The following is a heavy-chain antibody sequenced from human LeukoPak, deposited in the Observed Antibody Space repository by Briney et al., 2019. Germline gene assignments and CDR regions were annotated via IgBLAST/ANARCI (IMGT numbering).Heavy chain of an antibody. Sequence: ASVKVSCKASGYTFTSYYMHWVRQAPGQGLEWMGIINPSGGSTSYAQKFQGRVTMTRDMSTSTVYMELSSLRSEDTAVYYCARRRVETRHCSGGSCYSGWFDPWGQGTLVTVSS. V-gene: IGHV1-46*01. D-gene: IGHD2-15*01. CDR2: INPSGGST. J-gene: IGHJ5*02. CDR3: ARRRVETRHCSGGSCYSGWFDP. CDR1: GYTFTSYY.